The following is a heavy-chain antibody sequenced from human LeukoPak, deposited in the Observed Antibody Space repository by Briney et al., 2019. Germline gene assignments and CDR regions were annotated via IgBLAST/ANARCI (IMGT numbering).Heavy chain of an antibody. J-gene: IGHJ3*02. CDR1: GYSISSVYH. CDR3: ARRLGVITRDAYDI. CDR2: IHHSGTT. D-gene: IGHD3-3*01. V-gene: IGHV4-38-2*01. Sequence: SETLSLTCAGSGYSISSVYHWGWIRQPPGKGLEWIGHIHHSGTTDYNPSLKSRVIILVDTTKNQFSLKVGSLTAADTAVYYCARRLGVITRDAYDIWGQGTMVIVSS.